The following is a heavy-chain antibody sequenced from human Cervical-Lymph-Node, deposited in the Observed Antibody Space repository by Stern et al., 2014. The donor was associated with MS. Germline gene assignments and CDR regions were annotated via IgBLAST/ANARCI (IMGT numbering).Heavy chain of an antibody. CDR1: GGTFNNYY. CDR3: ARVDDCSGGSCFSTSWFDP. J-gene: IGHJ5*02. D-gene: IGHD2-15*01. V-gene: IGHV4-59*01. CDR2: IYQDGST. Sequence: VQLVESGPGLVKPSETLSLTCTVSGGTFNNYYWNWIRQPPGKGLEWMGYIYQDGSTNYNASLKSRVTISLHASKKQFSLRLTSVTAADTAVYYCARVDDCSGGSCFSTSWFDPWGQGTLVTVSS.